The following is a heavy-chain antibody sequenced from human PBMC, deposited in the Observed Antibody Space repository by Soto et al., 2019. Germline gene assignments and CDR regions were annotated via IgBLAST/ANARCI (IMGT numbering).Heavy chain of an antibody. Sequence: ASVTCSCTASGSTFTSYYMHWVRQAPGQGLEWMGIINPSGGSTSYAQRFRGRVTMTRDTSTSTVYMELSRLRFEDTAVYFCATGGDNSGEFYSYGMDVWGQGTTVTVSS. J-gene: IGHJ6*02. D-gene: IGHD2-15*01. V-gene: IGHV1-46*01. CDR1: GSTFTSYY. CDR2: INPSGGST. CDR3: ATGGDNSGEFYSYGMDV.